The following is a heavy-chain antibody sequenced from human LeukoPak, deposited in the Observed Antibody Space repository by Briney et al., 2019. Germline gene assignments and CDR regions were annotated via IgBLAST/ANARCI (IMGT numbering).Heavy chain of an antibody. CDR3: ARLRYSYGPSLFYYYGMDV. V-gene: IGHV4-59*08. CDR2: IYYSGST. D-gene: IGHD5-18*01. CDR1: GGSISSYY. J-gene: IGHJ6*02. Sequence: SETLSLTCTVSGGSISSYYWSWIRQPPGKGLEWIGYIYYSGSTNYNPSLKSRVTISVDTSKNQFSLKLSSVIAADTAVYYCARLRYSYGPSLFYYYGMDVWGQGTTVTVSS.